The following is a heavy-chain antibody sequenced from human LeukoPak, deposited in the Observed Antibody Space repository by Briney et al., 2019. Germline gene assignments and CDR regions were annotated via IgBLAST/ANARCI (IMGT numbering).Heavy chain of an antibody. CDR2: TSWNSGSI. D-gene: IGHD3-10*01. CDR3: AKPGREYYFDY. CDR1: GFTFDDYA. V-gene: IGHV3-9*01. J-gene: IGHJ4*02. Sequence: GGSLRLSCAASGFTFDDYAMHWVRQAPGKGLEWVSGTSWNSGSIGYADSVKGRFTISRDNAKNSLYLQMNSLRAEDTALYYCAKPGREYYFDYWGQGTLVTVSS.